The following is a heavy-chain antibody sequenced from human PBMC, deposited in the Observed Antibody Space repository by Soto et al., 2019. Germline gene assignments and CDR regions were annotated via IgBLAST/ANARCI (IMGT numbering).Heavy chain of an antibody. D-gene: IGHD3-3*01. V-gene: IGHV4-59*01. CDR3: ARDGTYYDFWSGYYIGNWSDP. Sequence: PSETLSLTCTVSCGSISSYYWSWIRQPPGKGLEWIGYIYYSGSTNYNPSLKSRVTISVDTSKNQFSLKLSSVTAADTAVYYCARDGTYYDFWSGYYIGNWSDPWGKGTLVTVSS. CDR2: IYYSGST. CDR1: CGSISSYY. J-gene: IGHJ5*02.